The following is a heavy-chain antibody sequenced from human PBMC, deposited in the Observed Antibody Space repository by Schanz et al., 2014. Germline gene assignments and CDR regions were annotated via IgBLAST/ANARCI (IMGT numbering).Heavy chain of an antibody. Sequence: EVQLLESGGGLVQPGGSLRLSCAASGFTFSTSAMSWVRQAPGKGLEWVANIKRDGSEKYYVDSVKGRFTISRDNAKNSLFLQMNSLRPEDTAVYYCARIGGSVFDYWAQGTLVTVSS. J-gene: IGHJ4*02. CDR2: IKRDGSEK. CDR3: ARIGGSVFDY. CDR1: GFTFSTSA. D-gene: IGHD3-10*01. V-gene: IGHV3-7*04.